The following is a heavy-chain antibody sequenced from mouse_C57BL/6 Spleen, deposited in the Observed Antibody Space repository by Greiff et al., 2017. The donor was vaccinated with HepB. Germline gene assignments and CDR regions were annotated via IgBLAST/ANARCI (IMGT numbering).Heavy chain of an antibody. CDR2: ISDGGSYT. J-gene: IGHJ1*03. Sequence: EVKLVESGGGLVKPGGSLKLSCAASGFTFTSYAMSWVRQSPAKRLEWVATISDGGSYTYYPDNVKGRFTISRDNAKNNRYLQMSHLKSEDTAMYYCAREDYYGSSYWYFDVWGTGTTVTVSS. CDR3: AREDYYGSSYWYFDV. CDR1: GFTFTSYA. V-gene: IGHV5-4*01. D-gene: IGHD1-1*01.